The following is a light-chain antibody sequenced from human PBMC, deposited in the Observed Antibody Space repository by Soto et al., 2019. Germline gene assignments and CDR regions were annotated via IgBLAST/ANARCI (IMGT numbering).Light chain of an antibody. CDR1: SSNIGNNY. Sequence: QSVLTQPPPVSAAPGQKVTISCSGSSSNIGNNYVSWYQQLPGTAPKLLIYENNKRPSGIPDRFSGSKSGTSATLGITGLQTGDEADYYCGTWDSSLSAGVFGGGTQLTVL. CDR3: GTWDSSLSAGV. V-gene: IGLV1-51*02. J-gene: IGLJ3*02. CDR2: ENN.